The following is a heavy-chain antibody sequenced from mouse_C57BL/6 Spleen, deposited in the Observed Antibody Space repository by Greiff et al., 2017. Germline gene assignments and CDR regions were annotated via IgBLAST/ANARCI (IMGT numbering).Heavy chain of an antibody. J-gene: IGHJ2*01. CDR1: GYTFTDYN. CDR3: ARSEDRVYYGSTYFDY. Sequence: EVQLQQSGPELVKPGASVKIPCKASGYTFTDYNMDWVKQSHGKSLEWIGDINPNNGGTIYNQKFKGKATLTVDKSSSTAYMELRSLTSEDTAVYYCARSEDRVYYGSTYFDYWGQGTTLTVSS. V-gene: IGHV1-18*01. D-gene: IGHD1-1*01. CDR2: INPNNGGT.